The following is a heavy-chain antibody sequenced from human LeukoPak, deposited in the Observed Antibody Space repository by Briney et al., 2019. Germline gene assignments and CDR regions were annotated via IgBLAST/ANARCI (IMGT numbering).Heavy chain of an antibody. V-gene: IGHV3-74*01. CDR3: AKEFRVYAIPVFDY. CDR1: GFTFSSYW. Sequence: PGGSLRLSCAASGFTFSSYWMHWVRQAPGKGLVWVSRINSDGSSTSYADSVKGRFTISRDNSKNTLYLQMNSLRAEDTAVYYCAKEFRVYAIPVFDYWGQGTLVTVSS. D-gene: IGHD2-8*01. J-gene: IGHJ4*02. CDR2: INSDGSST.